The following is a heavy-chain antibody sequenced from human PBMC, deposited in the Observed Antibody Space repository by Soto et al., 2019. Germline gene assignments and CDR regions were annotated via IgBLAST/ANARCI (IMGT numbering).Heavy chain of an antibody. CDR2: ISYDGSNK. Sequence: GGSLRLSCAASGFTFSSYGMHWVRQAPGKGLEWVAVISYDGSNKYYADSVKGRFTISRDNSKNTLYLQMNSLRAEDTAVYYCAKGGRFYDSSLLSTDYWGQGTLVTVSS. J-gene: IGHJ4*02. CDR3: AKGGRFYDSSLLSTDY. CDR1: GFTFSSYG. V-gene: IGHV3-30*18. D-gene: IGHD3-22*01.